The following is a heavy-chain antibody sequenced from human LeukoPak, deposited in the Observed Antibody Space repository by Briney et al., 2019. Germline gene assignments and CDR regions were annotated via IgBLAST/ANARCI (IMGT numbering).Heavy chain of an antibody. J-gene: IGHJ4*02. Sequence: GGSLRLSCAASGFTLSSYGMHWVRQAPGKGLEWVAVISYDGSKKYYADSVKGRFTISRDNSKNTLYLQMNSLRAEDTAVYYCAKDDYGDPGIFDYWGQGTLVTVSS. CDR1: GFTLSSYG. CDR3: AKDDYGDPGIFDY. CDR2: ISYDGSKK. D-gene: IGHD4-17*01. V-gene: IGHV3-30*18.